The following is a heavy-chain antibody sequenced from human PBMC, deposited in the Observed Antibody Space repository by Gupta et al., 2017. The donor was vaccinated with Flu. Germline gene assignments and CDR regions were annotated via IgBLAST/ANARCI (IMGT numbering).Heavy chain of an antibody. D-gene: IGHD6-13*01. V-gene: IGHV3-48*01. Sequence: NGVRQAPGKGLEWVSYISSSSSTIYYADSVKGRFTISRENAKNSLYLQMNSLRAEDTAVYYCARDIRRSWPPRAYYCGMDVWGQGTTVTVSS. CDR3: ARDIRRSWPPRAYYCGMDV. J-gene: IGHJ6*02. CDR2: ISSSSSTI.